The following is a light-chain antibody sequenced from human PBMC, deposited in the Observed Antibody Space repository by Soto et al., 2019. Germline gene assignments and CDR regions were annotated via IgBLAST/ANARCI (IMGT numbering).Light chain of an antibody. CDR1: SSDVGSYNL. CDR2: EGS. J-gene: IGLJ3*02. Sequence: QSVLTQPASVPGSPGQSITISCTGTSSDVGSYNLVSWYQQHPGKAPKLMIYEGSKRPSGVSNRFSGSKSGNTASLTISGLQAEDEADYYCCSYAGSSTFEVFGGGTKLTVL. CDR3: CSYAGSSTFEV. V-gene: IGLV2-23*03.